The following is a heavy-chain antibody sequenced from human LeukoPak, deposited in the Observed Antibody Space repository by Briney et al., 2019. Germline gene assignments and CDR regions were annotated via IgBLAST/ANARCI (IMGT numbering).Heavy chain of an antibody. CDR3: ARDQSFGSSGYVDAFDI. CDR1: GGTFSSYA. V-gene: IGHV1-69*13. CDR2: TIPIFGTA. Sequence: GASVKVSCKASGGTFSSYAISWVRQAPGQGLEWMGGTIPIFGTANYAQKFQGRVTITADESTSTAYMELSSLGSEDTAVYYCARDQSFGSSGYVDAFDIWGQGTMVTVSS. J-gene: IGHJ3*02. D-gene: IGHD3-22*01.